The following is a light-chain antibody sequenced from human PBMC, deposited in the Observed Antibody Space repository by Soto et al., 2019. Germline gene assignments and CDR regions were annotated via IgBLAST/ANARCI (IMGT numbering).Light chain of an antibody. CDR3: CSYAGSTSSVV. Sequence: QSALTQPASVSGSPGQSITMPCTGTSSDVGSYKFVSWYQQHPGKAPKLMIYEGSKRPSGVSNRFSGSKSGNTASLTVSGLQTEDEADYYCCSYAGSTSSVVFGGGTKLTVL. V-gene: IGLV2-23*01. CDR2: EGS. CDR1: SSDVGSYKF. J-gene: IGLJ2*01.